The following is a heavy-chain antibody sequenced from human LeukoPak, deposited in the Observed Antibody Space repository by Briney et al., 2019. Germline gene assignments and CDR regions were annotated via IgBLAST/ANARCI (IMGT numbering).Heavy chain of an antibody. Sequence: SQTLCLTCTVSGGSISSGDYYWSWIRQPPGKGLEWIGYISYSGSTYYNPSLKSRVTISLDTSKNQFSLKLSSVTAADTAVYYCARAVDYYGSGSYYKRWFDPWGQGTLVTVSS. J-gene: IGHJ5*02. V-gene: IGHV4-30-4*08. CDR3: ARAVDYYGSGSYYKRWFDP. D-gene: IGHD3-10*01. CDR2: ISYSGST. CDR1: GGSISSGDYY.